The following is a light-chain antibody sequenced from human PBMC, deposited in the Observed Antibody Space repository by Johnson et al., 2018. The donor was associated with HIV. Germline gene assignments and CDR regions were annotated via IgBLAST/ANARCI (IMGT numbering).Light chain of an antibody. CDR3: GTWDTSLSAHYV. CDR2: EKN. V-gene: IGLV1-51*02. Sequence: QAVLTQPPSVSAAPGQKVTISCSGSTSNIGNNYVSWYQQLPGTAPKLLIYEKNKRPSGIPDRFSGSKSGTSATLGITGLQTGDAADYYCGTWDTSLSAHYVFGSGTKVIVL. CDR1: TSNIGNNY. J-gene: IGLJ1*01.